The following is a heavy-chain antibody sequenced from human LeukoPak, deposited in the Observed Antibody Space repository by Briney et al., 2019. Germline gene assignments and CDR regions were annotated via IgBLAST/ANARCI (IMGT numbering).Heavy chain of an antibody. V-gene: IGHV3-48*03. J-gene: IGHJ4*02. CDR3: AREASPYCGGDCSPDY. Sequence: GGSLRLSCAASGFTFISYDMNWVRQAPGKGLEWGSYISGSGGSIYYTDSVKGRFSISRDNAKNSLFLQMNSLRAEDTAVYYCAREASPYCGGDCSPDYWGQGTLVTVSS. CDR2: ISGSGGSI. CDR1: GFTFISYD. D-gene: IGHD2-21*02.